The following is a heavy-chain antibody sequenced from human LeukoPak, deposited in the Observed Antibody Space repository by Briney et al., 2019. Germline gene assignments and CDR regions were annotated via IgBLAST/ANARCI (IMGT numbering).Heavy chain of an antibody. D-gene: IGHD3-9*01. J-gene: IGHJ4*02. Sequence: GGSLRLSCAASGCTFSNAWMNWVRQAPGKGLEWVGRIKSKTDGGTTEYAAPVNGRFIISRDDSKNTLYLQMISLKTEDTAVYYCTTNSDITRYVDWFEYWGKGTLVTVSS. CDR1: GCTFSNAW. CDR2: IKSKTDGGTT. V-gene: IGHV3-15*01. CDR3: TTNSDITRYVDWFEY.